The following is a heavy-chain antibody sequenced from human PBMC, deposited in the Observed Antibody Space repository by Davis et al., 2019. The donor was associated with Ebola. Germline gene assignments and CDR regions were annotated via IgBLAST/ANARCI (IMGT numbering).Heavy chain of an antibody. CDR2: FKGRADDGTT. J-gene: IGHJ6*03. CDR1: GFTSINAW. Sequence: GGSLRLSCAASGFTSINAWMNWVRQSPGKGLEWVGRFKGRADDGTTDYAAPVKGRFSISRDDSENTLYLQMNSLRAEDTAVYYCARVLATYDFWSSLGYYYMDVWGKGTTVTVSS. CDR3: ARVLATYDFWSSLGYYYMDV. V-gene: IGHV3-15*01. D-gene: IGHD3-3*01.